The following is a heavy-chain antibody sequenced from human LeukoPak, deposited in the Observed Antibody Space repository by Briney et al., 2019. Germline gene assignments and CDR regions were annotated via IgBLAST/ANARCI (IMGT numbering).Heavy chain of an antibody. CDR3: AREGYSYGPTYYYGMDV. CDR1: GFTFSSYS. Sequence: PGGSLRLSCAASGFTFSSYSMNWVRQAPGKGLEWVSSISSSSSYIYYADSVKGRFTISRDNAKNSLYLQMNSLRAEDTAVYYCAREGYSYGPTYYYGMDVWGQGTTVTVSS. V-gene: IGHV3-21*01. J-gene: IGHJ6*02. CDR2: ISSSSSYI. D-gene: IGHD5-18*01.